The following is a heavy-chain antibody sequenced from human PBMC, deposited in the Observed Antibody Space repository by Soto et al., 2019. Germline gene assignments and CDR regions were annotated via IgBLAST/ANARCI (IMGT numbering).Heavy chain of an antibody. D-gene: IGHD2-15*01. CDR2: IWYDGSNK. Sequence: GGSLRLSCAASGFTFSSYGMHWVRQAPGKGLEWVAVIWYDGSNKYYADSVKGRFTISRDNSKNTLYLQMNSLRAEDTAVCYCARDMAGYCSGGSCYGGWFDPWGQGTLVTVSS. CDR3: ARDMAGYCSGGSCYGGWFDP. V-gene: IGHV3-33*01. CDR1: GFTFSSYG. J-gene: IGHJ5*02.